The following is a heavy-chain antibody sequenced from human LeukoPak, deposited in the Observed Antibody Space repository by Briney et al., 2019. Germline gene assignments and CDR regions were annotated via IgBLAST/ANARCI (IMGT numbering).Heavy chain of an antibody. CDR1: GFTVSSNS. V-gene: IGHV3-53*01. D-gene: IGHD2-15*01. CDR3: ARAMASRWYYFDY. Sequence: GGSLRLSCAASGFTVSSNSMSWVRQAPGKGLEWVSLIYSGGSTNYADSVRGRFTISRDNSENTLYLQMNSLSAEDTAVYHCARAMASRWYYFDYWGQGTLVTVSS. J-gene: IGHJ4*02. CDR2: IYSGGST.